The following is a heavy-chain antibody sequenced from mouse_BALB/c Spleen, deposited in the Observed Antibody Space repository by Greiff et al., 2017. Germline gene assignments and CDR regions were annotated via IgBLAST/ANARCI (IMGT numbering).Heavy chain of an antibody. D-gene: IGHD2-4*01. CDR1: GFSFTSGYY. J-gene: IGHJ4*01. CDR2: ISYDGSN. V-gene: IGHV3-6*02. Sequence: EVQLVESGPGLVKPSQSLSLTCSVSGFSFTSGYYLYWIRQSPGNQLEWMGYISYDGSNNYNPSLKNRITITRDTSKNQFFLKLNAVTSEDTATYDCARGGLRHEWGQGTSVTVSS. CDR3: ARGGLRHE.